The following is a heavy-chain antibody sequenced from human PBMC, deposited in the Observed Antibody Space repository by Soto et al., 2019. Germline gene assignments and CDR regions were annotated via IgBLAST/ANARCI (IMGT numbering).Heavy chain of an antibody. CDR3: ARGQGYGDFDY. J-gene: IGHJ4*02. D-gene: IGHD4-17*01. CDR1: GFTFSSYA. CDR2: ISYDGSNK. V-gene: IGHV3-30-3*01. Sequence: QVQLVESGGGVVQPGRSLRLSCAASGFTFSSYAMHWVRQAPGKGLEWVAVISYDGSNKYYADSVKGRFTISRDNSKNTLYLQMNSLRAEDTAVYYCARGQGYGDFDYWGQGTLVTVSS.